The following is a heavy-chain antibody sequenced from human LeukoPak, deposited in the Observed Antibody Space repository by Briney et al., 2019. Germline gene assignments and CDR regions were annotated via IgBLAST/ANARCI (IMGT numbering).Heavy chain of an antibody. D-gene: IGHD2-8*02. CDR1: GGSISSYY. CDR2: ISDIGSI. J-gene: IGHJ4*02. V-gene: IGHV4-59*08. Sequence: SETLSLTCTASGGSISSYYWSWIRQPPGKGLEWIAYISDIGSINYNPSLKSRVTISLDTSKNQFSLKLSSVTAADTAVYYCAGHHPRNTVDFWGQGTLVTVSS. CDR3: AGHHPRNTVDF.